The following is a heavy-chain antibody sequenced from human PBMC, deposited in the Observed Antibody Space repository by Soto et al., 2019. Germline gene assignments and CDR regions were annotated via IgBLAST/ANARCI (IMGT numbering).Heavy chain of an antibody. V-gene: IGHV4-34*01. Sequence: QVQLQQWGAGLLKPSETLSLTCAVYGGSFSGYYWSGIRQPPGKGLEWIGEINHSGSTNYNPSLKSRVTISVDTSKNQFSLKLSSVTAADTAVYYCARGLVDTASFDYWGQGTLVTVS. J-gene: IGHJ4*02. CDR3: ARGLVDTASFDY. CDR2: INHSGST. D-gene: IGHD5-18*01. CDR1: GGSFSGYY.